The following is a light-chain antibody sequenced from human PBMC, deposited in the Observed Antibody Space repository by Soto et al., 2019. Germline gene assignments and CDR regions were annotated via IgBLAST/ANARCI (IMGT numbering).Light chain of an antibody. J-gene: IGLJ2*01. CDR1: GSNIGTNT. V-gene: IGLV1-44*01. CDR3: AAWDGSLNNVL. Sequence: QSVLTQPPSASGTPGQRVTLSCSGGGSNIGTNTVNWYRQLPGTAPKLVIFGDNQRPSGVPDRFSGSKSGTSASLAISGLQSEEEADYYCAAWDGSLNNVLFGGGTKLTVL. CDR2: GDN.